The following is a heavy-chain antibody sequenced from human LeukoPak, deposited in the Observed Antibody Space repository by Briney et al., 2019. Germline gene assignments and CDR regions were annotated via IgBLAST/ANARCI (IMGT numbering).Heavy chain of an antibody. CDR1: GVSFSGYY. Sequence: SETLSLTCAVYGVSFSGYYWSWIRQPPGKGLEWIGEVHYTESTTYNPSLKSRLTLSLDKSNNQFSLRLSSVTVADTAVYYCATYYDSGGYKWNYWGQGTLVTVSS. D-gene: IGHD3-22*01. V-gene: IGHV4-34*01. CDR3: ATYYDSGGYKWNY. CDR2: VHYTEST. J-gene: IGHJ4*02.